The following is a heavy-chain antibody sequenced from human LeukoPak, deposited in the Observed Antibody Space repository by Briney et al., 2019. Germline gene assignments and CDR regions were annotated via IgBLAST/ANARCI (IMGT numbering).Heavy chain of an antibody. Sequence: GASVKVSCKASGYTFNIYNTNWVRQAPGQGLEWVGWISAYKDNTNYTQKFQGRVTMTTDTSPSTAYMGLRSLRSDDTAVYYCARQSTRLFNTGSYYPPPAYDYWGQGTLVIVSS. CDR2: ISAYKDNT. V-gene: IGHV1-18*01. CDR1: GYTFNIYN. J-gene: IGHJ4*02. CDR3: ARQSTRLFNTGSYYPPPAYDY. D-gene: IGHD1-26*01.